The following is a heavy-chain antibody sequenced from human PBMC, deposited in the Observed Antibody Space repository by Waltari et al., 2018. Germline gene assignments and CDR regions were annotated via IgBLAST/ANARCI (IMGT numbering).Heavy chain of an antibody. J-gene: IGHJ3*02. D-gene: IGHD5-18*01. CDR1: GFTFTSPA. CDR2: IVVGSGNT. CDR3: AAGMDTAMVNDAFDI. Sequence: QMQLVQSGPEVKKPGTSVKVSCKASGFTFTSPAMQWVRQARGQRLEWIGWIVVGSGNTNYAQKFQERVTITRDMSTSTAYMELSSLRSEDTAVYYCAAGMDTAMVNDAFDIWGQGTMVTVSS. V-gene: IGHV1-58*02.